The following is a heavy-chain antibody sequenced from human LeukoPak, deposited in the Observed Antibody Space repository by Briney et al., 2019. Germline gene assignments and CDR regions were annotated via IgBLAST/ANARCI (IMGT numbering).Heavy chain of an antibody. V-gene: IGHV3-7*01. D-gene: IGHD3-16*02. CDR3: ARETSVGTRGGLWGSYRLKWFDP. Sequence: GGSQRLSCAASGYTYSSYWMSWVRQATGKGLEWVAYIRQDGSEKYYVDSVKGRFTISRDNAKNSLYLQMNSLRVEDTAVYYCARETSVGTRGGLWGSYRLKWFDPWGQGTLGTVSS. CDR1: GYTYSSYW. J-gene: IGHJ5*02. CDR2: IRQDGSEK.